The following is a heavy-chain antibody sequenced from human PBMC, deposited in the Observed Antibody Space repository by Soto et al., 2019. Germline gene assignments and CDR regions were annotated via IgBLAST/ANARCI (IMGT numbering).Heavy chain of an antibody. D-gene: IGHD6-13*01. CDR2: IIPMFGIA. J-gene: IGHJ4*01. CDR3: ARHSSSWYYFDY. V-gene: IGHV1-69*02. CDR1: GGTFNRYT. Sequence: ASVKDSCKGSGGTFNRYTITWVRQAPGQGLEWMGRIIPMFGIASYAQNFQGRVTITADKSTSTAYMELSSLRSEDTAVYYCARHSSSWYYFDYWG.